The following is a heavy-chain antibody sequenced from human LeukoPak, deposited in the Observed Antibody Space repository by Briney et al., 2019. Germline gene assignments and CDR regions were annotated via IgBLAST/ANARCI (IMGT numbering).Heavy chain of an antibody. CDR3: ARRSGEQWLVRRGAPLDY. CDR2: INPSGGST. CDR1: GYTFTSYY. V-gene: IGHV1-46*01. D-gene: IGHD6-19*01. J-gene: IGHJ4*02. Sequence: ASVKVSCKASGYTFTSYYMHWVRQAPGQRLEWMGIINPSGGSTSYAQKFQGRVTMTRDTSTSTVYMELSSLRSEDTAVYYCARRSGEQWLVRRGAPLDYWGQGTLVTVSS.